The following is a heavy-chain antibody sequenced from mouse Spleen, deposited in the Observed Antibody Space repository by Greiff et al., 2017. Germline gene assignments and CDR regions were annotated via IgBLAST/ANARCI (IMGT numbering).Heavy chain of an antibody. V-gene: IGHV5-9-1*01. D-gene: IGHD1-1*01. CDR1: GFTFSSYA. Sequence: EVKLVESGGGLVKPGGSLKLSCAASGFTFSSYAMSWVRQTPEKRLEWVATISSGGSYTYYPDSVKGRFTISRDNAKNTLYLQMSSLRSEDTAMYYCAGSSSAWFAYWGQGTLVTVSA. CDR2: ISSGGSYT. J-gene: IGHJ3*01. CDR3: AGSSSAWFAY.